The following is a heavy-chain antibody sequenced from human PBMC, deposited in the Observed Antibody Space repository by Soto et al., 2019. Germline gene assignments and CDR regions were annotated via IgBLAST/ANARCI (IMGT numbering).Heavy chain of an antibody. Sequence: GGSLRLSCTASGFTFNSYWMSWVRQAPGKGLEWVANIKQDGSEKFYVDSVKGRFSISRDNAQNSLYLQMTTLRAEDTAVYYCARATALLRAPDTAMFTPWGQGTLVTVSS. CDR1: GFTFNSYW. CDR3: ARATALLRAPDTAMFTP. CDR2: IKQDGSEK. V-gene: IGHV3-7*05. D-gene: IGHD5-18*01. J-gene: IGHJ4*02.